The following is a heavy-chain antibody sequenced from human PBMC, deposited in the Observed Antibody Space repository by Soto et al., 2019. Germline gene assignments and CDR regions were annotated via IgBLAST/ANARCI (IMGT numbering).Heavy chain of an antibody. CDR1: GFTFGSSG. Sequence: EVQLLESGGGLVQPGGSLRLSCAASGFTFGSSGMSWVRKAPGKGLEWISGLSGSGGGTYYADSVKGRFTISRDTSKSTLYLQMHSLRFEDTAVYYCAKDSGYDHTDWGQGTLVTVSS. J-gene: IGHJ4*02. D-gene: IGHD5-12*01. CDR3: AKDSGYDHTD. V-gene: IGHV3-23*01. CDR2: LSGSGGGT.